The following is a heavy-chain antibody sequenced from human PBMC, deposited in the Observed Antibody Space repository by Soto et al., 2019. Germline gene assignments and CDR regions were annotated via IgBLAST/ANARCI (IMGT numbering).Heavy chain of an antibody. D-gene: IGHD1-7*01. V-gene: IGHV4-34*01. CDR3: ARVRNWNYADYYYYGMDA. CDR1: GGSFSGYY. J-gene: IGHJ6*02. CDR2: INHSGST. Sequence: SETLSLTCAVYGGSFSGYYWSWIRQPPGKGLEWIGEINHSGSTNYNPSLKSRVTISVDTSKNQFSLKLSSVTAADTAVYYCARVRNWNYADYYYYGMDAWGQGTTVTVSS.